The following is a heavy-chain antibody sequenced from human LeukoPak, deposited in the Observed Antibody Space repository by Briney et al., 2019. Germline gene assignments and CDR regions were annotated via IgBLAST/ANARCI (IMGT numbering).Heavy chain of an antibody. CDR2: IYYSGST. D-gene: IGHD3-22*01. Sequence: SETLSLTCNVSGGSISSGGYYWSWIRQHPGKGLEWIGYIYYSGSTYYNPSLKSRVTISVDTSKNQFSLKLSSVTAADTAVYYCARSPWGYDSSGYSDGAYDYWGQGTLVTVSS. CDR1: GGSISSGGYY. CDR3: ARSPWGYDSSGYSDGAYDY. V-gene: IGHV4-31*03. J-gene: IGHJ4*02.